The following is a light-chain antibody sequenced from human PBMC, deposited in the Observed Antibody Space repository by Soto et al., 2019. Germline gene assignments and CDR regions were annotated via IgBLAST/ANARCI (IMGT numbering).Light chain of an antibody. J-gene: IGKJ4*01. Sequence: EIVMTQSPATLSVSPGERATLSCRASQTVSINLAWYQQKPGQAPRLLIYAASTRATGIPARFSGSGSGTEFTLTISSLQSEYFAIYDCQQYDKWPLTFGGGTKVELK. CDR1: QTVSIN. CDR3: QQYDKWPLT. CDR2: AAS. V-gene: IGKV3-15*01.